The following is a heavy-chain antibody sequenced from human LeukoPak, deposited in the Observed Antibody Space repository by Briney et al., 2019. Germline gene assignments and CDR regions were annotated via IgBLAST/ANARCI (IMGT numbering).Heavy chain of an antibody. CDR1: GGSISSSSYY. D-gene: IGHD1-26*01. Sequence: PSETLSLTCTVSGGSISSSSYYWGWIRQPPGKGLEWIGSIYYSGSTYYNPSLKSRVTISVDTSKNQFSLKLSSVTAADTAVYYCARHLTEAGELLFLQPFDYWGQGTLVTVSS. V-gene: IGHV4-39*01. CDR2: IYYSGST. CDR3: ARHLTEAGELLFLQPFDY. J-gene: IGHJ4*02.